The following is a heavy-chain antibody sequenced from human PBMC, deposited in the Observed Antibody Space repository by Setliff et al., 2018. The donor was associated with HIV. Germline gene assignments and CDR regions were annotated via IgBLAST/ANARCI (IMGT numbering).Heavy chain of an antibody. CDR2: FNPIFTSP. Sequence: EASVKVSCKSSGGIFTTSSINWMRQVPGQGLEWMGGFNPIFTSPDYAQKFQDRITMTADESTSTAYMELRSLTSEDTAVYFCARGVRVTVVQRASSLDFWGQGTQVT. D-gene: IGHD2-21*02. CDR3: ARGVRVTVVQRASSLDF. CDR1: GGIFTTSS. J-gene: IGHJ4*02. V-gene: IGHV1-69*13.